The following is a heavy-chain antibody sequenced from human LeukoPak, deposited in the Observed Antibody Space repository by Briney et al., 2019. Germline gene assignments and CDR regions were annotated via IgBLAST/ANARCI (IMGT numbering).Heavy chain of an antibody. Sequence: PGGSLGLSCAASGFTFDDYAMHWVRQAPGKGLEWVSGISWNSGSIGYADSVKGRFTISRDNAKNSLYLQMNSLRAEDTALYYCAKDIATIRNYDFWSGTDGYYYYGMDVWGQGTTVTVSS. J-gene: IGHJ6*02. CDR1: GFTFDDYA. D-gene: IGHD3-3*01. CDR2: ISWNSGSI. CDR3: AKDIATIRNYDFWSGTDGYYYYGMDV. V-gene: IGHV3-9*01.